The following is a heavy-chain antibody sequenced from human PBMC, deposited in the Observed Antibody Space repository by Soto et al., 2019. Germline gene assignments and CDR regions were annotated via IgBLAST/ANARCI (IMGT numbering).Heavy chain of an antibody. Sequence: ASVKVSCKASGYTFATYAIHWVRQAPGQRLEWMGWINAGNGNTKYSQKFQGRVTTTRDTSARTAYMEMSSLTSEDTAVYYCARDFLWSRANCYYYGMDVWGQGTTVTVSS. V-gene: IGHV1-3*01. CDR1: GYTFATYA. J-gene: IGHJ6*02. D-gene: IGHD3-10*01. CDR3: ARDFLWSRANCYYYGMDV. CDR2: INAGNGNT.